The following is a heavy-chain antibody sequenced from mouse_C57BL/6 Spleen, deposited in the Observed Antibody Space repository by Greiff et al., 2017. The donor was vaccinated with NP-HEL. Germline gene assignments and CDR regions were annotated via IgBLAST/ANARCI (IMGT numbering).Heavy chain of an antibody. Sequence: QVQLQQPGTELVKPGASVKLSCKASGYTFTSYWMHWVKQRPGQGLEWIGNINPSNGGTNYNEKFKSKATLTVDKSSSTAYMQLSSLTSEDSAVYYCAREENYDYDVPYAMDYWGQGTSVTVSS. D-gene: IGHD2-4*01. CDR2: INPSNGGT. CDR3: AREENYDYDVPYAMDY. J-gene: IGHJ4*01. V-gene: IGHV1-53*01. CDR1: GYTFTSYW.